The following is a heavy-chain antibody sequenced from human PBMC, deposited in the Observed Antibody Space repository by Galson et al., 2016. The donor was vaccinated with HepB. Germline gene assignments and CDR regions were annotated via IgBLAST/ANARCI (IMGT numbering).Heavy chain of an antibody. D-gene: IGHD5-24*01. Sequence: SVKVSCKASGYSFRAYFMHWVRQAPGQGLEWMGWLRAYDGNLHYAQNFQGRVTMTTDTSTSTAYMELRSLRSDDTAVYYCARADGYSFFSRFDPWGQGTLVTVSS. CDR1: GYSFRAYF. CDR3: ARADGYSFFSRFDP. V-gene: IGHV1-18*01. J-gene: IGHJ5*02. CDR2: LRAYDGNL.